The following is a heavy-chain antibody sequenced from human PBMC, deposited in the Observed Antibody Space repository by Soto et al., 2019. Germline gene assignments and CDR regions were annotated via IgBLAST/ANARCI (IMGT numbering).Heavy chain of an antibody. D-gene: IGHD2-15*01. J-gene: IGHJ4*02. Sequence: GGSLRLSCAASGFTVSSKYMSWLRQAPGKGLEWVSVIYSGGRTYYADSVKGRFTISRDNSKNTLYLQMTSLRAEDTALYYCASELGYCSTSSCSFGYWGQGTLVTVSS. CDR3: ASELGYCSTSSCSFGY. CDR2: IYSGGRT. CDR1: GFTVSSKY. V-gene: IGHV3-66*01.